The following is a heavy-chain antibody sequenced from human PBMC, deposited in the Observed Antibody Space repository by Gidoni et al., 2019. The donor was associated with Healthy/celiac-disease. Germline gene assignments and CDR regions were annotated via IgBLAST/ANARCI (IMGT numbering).Heavy chain of an antibody. CDR3: ARAVTDSTATGVFDY. V-gene: IGHV4-31*03. D-gene: IGHD2-2*01. CDR1: GGSISSGGYY. CDR2: IYYSGST. J-gene: IGHJ4*02. Sequence: QVQLQESGPGLVKPSPTLSLTCTVSGGSISSGGYYWSWIRQHPGKGLEWIGYIYYSGSTYYNPSLKSRVTISVDTSKNQFSLKLSSVTAADTAVYYCARAVTDSTATGVFDYWGQGTLVTVSS.